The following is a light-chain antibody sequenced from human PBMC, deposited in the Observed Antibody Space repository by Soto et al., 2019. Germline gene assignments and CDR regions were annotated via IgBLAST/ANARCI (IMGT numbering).Light chain of an antibody. CDR1: TGAVTNGHY. J-gene: IGLJ1*01. V-gene: IGLV7-46*01. CDR2: DTT. CDR3: LLSYNGPYV. Sequence: AGVTQEPSLTVSPGVTVTLAGGSSTGAVTNGHYPYWFQQKPGQAPRTLIYDTTNRHSWTPARFSGSLLGGKAALTLSGAQPEDEAEYYCLLSYNGPYVFGTGTKVTVL.